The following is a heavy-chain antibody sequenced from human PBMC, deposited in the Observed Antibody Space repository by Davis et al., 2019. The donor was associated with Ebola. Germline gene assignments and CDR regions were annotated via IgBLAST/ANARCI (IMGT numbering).Heavy chain of an antibody. CDR3: ARTGYVAVNWTPYYYGMDV. Sequence: GESLKISCTGSGYSFTSYWIGWVRQIPGKGLEWMGIIYPGDSDTKYSPSFQGQVTISADKSISTAYLQWSSLKASDTAMYYCARTGYVAVNWTPYYYGMDVWGQGTTVTVSS. CDR2: IYPGDSDT. J-gene: IGHJ6*02. D-gene: IGHD1-20*01. V-gene: IGHV5-51*01. CDR1: GYSFTSYW.